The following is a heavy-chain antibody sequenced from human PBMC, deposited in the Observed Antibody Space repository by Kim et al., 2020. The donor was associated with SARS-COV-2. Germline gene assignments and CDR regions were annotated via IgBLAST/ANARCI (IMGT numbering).Heavy chain of an antibody. D-gene: IGHD4-17*01. CDR3: ASRTTVTPSLYYYYYGMDV. CDR1: GFTFSSYA. V-gene: IGHV3-30-3*01. J-gene: IGHJ6*02. CDR2: ISYDGSNK. Sequence: GGSLRLSCAASGFTFSSYAMHWVRHAPGKGLEWVAVISYDGSNKYYADSVKGRFTISRDNSKNTLYLQMNSLRAEDTAVYYCASRTTVTPSLYYYYYGMDVWGQGTTVTVSS.